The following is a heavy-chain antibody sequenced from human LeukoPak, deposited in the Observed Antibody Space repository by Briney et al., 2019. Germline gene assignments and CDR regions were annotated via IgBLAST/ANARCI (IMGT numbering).Heavy chain of an antibody. CDR3: ASWRTAFGELYYGMDV. Sequence: GGSLRLSCAASGFTFSSYGMHWVRQAPGKGLEWVSSISSSSSYIYYADSVKGRFTISRDNAKNSLYLQMNSLRAEDTAVYYCASWRTAFGELYYGMDVWGQGTTVTVSS. CDR1: GFTFSSYG. D-gene: IGHD3-10*01. V-gene: IGHV3-21*01. J-gene: IGHJ6*02. CDR2: ISSSSSYI.